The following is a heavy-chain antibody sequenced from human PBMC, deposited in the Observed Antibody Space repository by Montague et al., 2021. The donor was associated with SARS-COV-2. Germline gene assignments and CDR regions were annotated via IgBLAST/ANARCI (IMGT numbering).Heavy chain of an antibody. J-gene: IGHJ3*02. CDR1: GRSISSSDYY. CDR3: ARTNYDFWRGHQRGGAFDI. V-gene: IGHV4-39*01. Sequence: SETLSLTRTLSGRSISSSDYYWGWIRQPPGKGLEWIGSLFYSVNTYYNPSLKSRVTISVDTSKNQFSLELSSVTAADTAVYYCARTNYDFWRGHQRGGAFDIWGQGTMVTVSS. CDR2: LFYSVNT. D-gene: IGHD3-3*01.